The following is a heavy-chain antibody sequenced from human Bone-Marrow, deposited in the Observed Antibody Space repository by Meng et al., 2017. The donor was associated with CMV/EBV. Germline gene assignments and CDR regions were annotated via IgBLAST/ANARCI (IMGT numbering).Heavy chain of an antibody. Sequence: GESLKISCVASGFTFDDYGMSWVRQAPGKGLEWVSGINWNGGSTGYADSVKGRFTISRDNAKNSLYLQMNSLRAEDTALYHCARAHLRGGYDYWGQGTLVTVSS. CDR3: ARAHLRGGYDY. D-gene: IGHD3-10*01. CDR1: GFTFDDYG. CDR2: INWNGGST. J-gene: IGHJ4*02. V-gene: IGHV3-20*01.